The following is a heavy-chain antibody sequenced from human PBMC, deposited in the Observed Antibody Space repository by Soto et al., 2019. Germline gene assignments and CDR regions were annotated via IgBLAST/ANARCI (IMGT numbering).Heavy chain of an antibody. J-gene: IGHJ4*01. V-gene: IGHV3-48*02. CDR1: GFSFRDHS. Sequence: PGGSLRLSCVGSGFSFRDHSMNWVRQPPGKGLQWISYISSSSENTYYADSVKGRFTVSRDNAKNTLFLQMNSLRDDDSAIYYCARLPKGSVVTGWGQGSLVTVSS. D-gene: IGHD2-21*02. CDR3: ARLPKGSVVTG. CDR2: ISSSSENT.